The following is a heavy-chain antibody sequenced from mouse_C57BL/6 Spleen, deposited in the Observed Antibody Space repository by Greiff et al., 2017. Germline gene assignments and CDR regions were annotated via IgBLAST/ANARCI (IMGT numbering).Heavy chain of an antibody. CDR1: GYSFTDYN. J-gene: IGHJ4*01. V-gene: IGHV1-39*01. CDR2: INPNYGTT. D-gene: IGHD3-1*01. CDR3: ARSRNGHGPLYAMDY. Sequence: EVKLMESGPELVKPGASVKISCKASGYSFTDYNMNWVKQSNGKSLEWIGVINPNYGTTSYNQKFKGKATLTVDQSSSTAYMQLNSLTSEDSAVYYGARSRNGHGPLYAMDYWGQGTSVTVSS.